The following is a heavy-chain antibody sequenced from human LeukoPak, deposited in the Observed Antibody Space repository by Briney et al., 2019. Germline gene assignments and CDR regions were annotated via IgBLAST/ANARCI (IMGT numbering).Heavy chain of an antibody. J-gene: IGHJ6*02. Sequence: GASVKVSWKASGGTFSSYAISWVRQAPGQGLEWMGGIIPIFGTANYAQKFQGRVTITADESTSTAYMELSSLRSEDTAVYYCARVVVPAATSIYYGMDVWGQGTTVTVSS. CDR2: IIPIFGTA. CDR1: GGTFSSYA. V-gene: IGHV1-69*13. D-gene: IGHD2-2*01. CDR3: ARVVVPAATSIYYGMDV.